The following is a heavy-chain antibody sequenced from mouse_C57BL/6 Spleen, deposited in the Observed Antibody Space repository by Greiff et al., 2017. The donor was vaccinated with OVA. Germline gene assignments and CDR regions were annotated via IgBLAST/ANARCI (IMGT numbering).Heavy chain of an antibody. V-gene: IGHV1-9*01. CDR1: GYTFTGYW. D-gene: IGHD1-1*01. J-gene: IGHJ4*01. Sequence: QVQLQQSGAELMKPGASVKLSCKATGYTFTGYWIEWVKQRPGHGLEWIGEILPGSGSTNYNEKFKGKATFTADTSSNTAYMQLSSLTTEDSAIYYCARGEFYYYGSSSYYAMDYWGQGTSVTVSS. CDR2: ILPGSGST. CDR3: ARGEFYYYGSSSYYAMDY.